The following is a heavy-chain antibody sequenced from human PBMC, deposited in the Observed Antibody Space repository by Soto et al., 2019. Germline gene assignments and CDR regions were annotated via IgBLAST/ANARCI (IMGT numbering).Heavy chain of an antibody. Sequence: EVQLLESGGGLVQPGGSLRLSCVGSGFFFSSYTMTWVRQAPGKGLEWVSSFSATSENTYYADSVRGRFTISRDNSQASLFLPMNSLTAEDTAMYYCAKARDQQWVRLPFDYWGQGILVIVSS. J-gene: IGHJ4*02. CDR1: GFFFSSYT. V-gene: IGHV3-23*01. CDR3: AKARDQQWVRLPFDY. D-gene: IGHD6-19*01. CDR2: FSATSENT.